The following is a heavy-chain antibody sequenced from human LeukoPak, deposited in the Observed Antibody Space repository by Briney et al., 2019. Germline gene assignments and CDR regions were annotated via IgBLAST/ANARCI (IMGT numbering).Heavy chain of an antibody. CDR3: ARPRGCGTSRCNNFDY. D-gene: IGHD2-21*01. Sequence: PGGSLRLSCAASGFTFSSYWMSWVRQAPGEGLEWVANIQLDGSEKYYVDSGKGRFTISRDNAKNSLYLQMNRLRAEDTAVYDCARPRGCGTSRCNNFDYWGQGTLVTVSS. CDR1: GFTFSSYW. J-gene: IGHJ4*02. V-gene: IGHV3-7*01. CDR2: IQLDGSEK.